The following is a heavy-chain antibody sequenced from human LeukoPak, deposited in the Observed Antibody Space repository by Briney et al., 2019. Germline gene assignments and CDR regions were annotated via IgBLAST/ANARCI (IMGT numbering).Heavy chain of an antibody. J-gene: IGHJ6*03. D-gene: IGHD6-6*01. V-gene: IGHV1-69*04. Sequence: SVKVSCKASGGTFSSYAISWVRQAPGQGLEWMGRIIPILGIANYAQKFQGRVTITADKSTSTAYMELSSLRSEDTAVYYCARGWSSSSSFYYYMDVWGKGTTVTVSS. CDR2: IIPILGIA. CDR1: GGTFSSYA. CDR3: ARGWSSSSSFYYYMDV.